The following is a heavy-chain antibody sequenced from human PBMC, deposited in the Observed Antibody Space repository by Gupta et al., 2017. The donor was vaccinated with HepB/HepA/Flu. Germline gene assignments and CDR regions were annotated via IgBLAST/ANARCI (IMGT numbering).Heavy chain of an antibody. D-gene: IGHD1-1*01. CDR3: ARYKWGSGWFDP. CDR2: TYYRSKWYS. CDR1: GASVSNNSVA. J-gene: IGHJ5*02. Sequence: QVQLQQSGPGLVKPSQTLSLTCAISGASVSNNSVAWTWIRQSPSRGLEWLGRTYYRSKWYSDYAVSVESRTTVNADTSKNQFSLHLNSLTPEDTAIYYCARYKWGSGWFDPWGQGTLVTVSS. V-gene: IGHV6-1*01.